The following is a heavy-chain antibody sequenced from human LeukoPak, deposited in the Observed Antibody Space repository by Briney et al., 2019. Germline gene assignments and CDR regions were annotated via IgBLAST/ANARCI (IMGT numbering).Heavy chain of an antibody. V-gene: IGHV1-2*02. CDR2: INPNSGGT. D-gene: IGHD4-17*01. Sequence: ASVKVSCKASGYTLTGYYMHWVRQAPGQGLEWMGWINPNSGGTNYAQKFQGRVTMTRDTSISTAYMELSRLRSDDTAVYYCARVNGDYEEGDFDYWGQGTLVTVSS. CDR1: GYTLTGYY. J-gene: IGHJ4*02. CDR3: ARVNGDYEEGDFDY.